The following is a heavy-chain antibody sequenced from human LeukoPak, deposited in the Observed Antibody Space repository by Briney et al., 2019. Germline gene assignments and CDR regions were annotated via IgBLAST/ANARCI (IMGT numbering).Heavy chain of an antibody. J-gene: IGHJ4*02. V-gene: IGHV1-3*01. CDR2: INAGNGNT. Sequence: GASVKVSCKASGYTFTSYAMHWVRQAPGQRLEWMGWINAGNGNTKYSQKFQGRVTITRDTSASTAYMELSSLRSEDTAVYYCARGGFHGYSSGWYFWGQGTLVTVSS. CDR3: ARGGFHGYSSGWYF. D-gene: IGHD6-19*01. CDR1: GYTFTSYA.